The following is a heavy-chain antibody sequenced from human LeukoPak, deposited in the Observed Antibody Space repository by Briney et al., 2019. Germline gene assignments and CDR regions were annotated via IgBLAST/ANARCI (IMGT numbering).Heavy chain of an antibody. Sequence: PSETLSLTCTVSGGSISSSSYYWGWIRQPPGKGLEWIGSIYYSGSTYYNPSLKSRVTISVDTSKNQFSLKLSSVTAADTAVYYCARVASSGYLYYFDYWGQGTLVTVSS. J-gene: IGHJ4*02. V-gene: IGHV4-39*07. D-gene: IGHD3-22*01. CDR3: ARVASSGYLYYFDY. CDR2: IYYSGST. CDR1: GGSISSSSYY.